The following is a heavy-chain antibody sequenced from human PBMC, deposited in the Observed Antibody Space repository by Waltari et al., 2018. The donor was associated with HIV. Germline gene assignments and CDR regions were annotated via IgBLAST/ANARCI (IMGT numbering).Heavy chain of an antibody. J-gene: IGHJ6*02. Sequence: QVHMIQSGAEVQKPGASVKVSGKVFGYTLTESSMPWVRQAPGKGLEWMGGFDPEDDETIYAQKFQGRVTMTEDTSTDSAYMELSSLTSEDTAVYYCATGGGTTSIQLYDLDVWGQGTTVTVSS. V-gene: IGHV1-24*01. D-gene: IGHD1-26*01. CDR2: FDPEDDET. CDR1: GYTLTESS. CDR3: ATGGGTTSIQLYDLDV.